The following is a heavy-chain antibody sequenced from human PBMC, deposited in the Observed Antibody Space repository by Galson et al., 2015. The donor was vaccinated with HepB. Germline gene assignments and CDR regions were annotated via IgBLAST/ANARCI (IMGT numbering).Heavy chain of an antibody. CDR1: GFTFDDYT. J-gene: IGHJ6*02. Sequence: SLRLSCAASGFTFDDYTMHWVRQAPGKGLEWVSLISWDGGSTYYADSVKGRFTISRDNSKNSLYLQMNSLRTEDTALYYCAKDIHGSGSYYSAYGMDVWGQGTTVTVSS. D-gene: IGHD3-10*01. CDR3: AKDIHGSGSYYSAYGMDV. CDR2: ISWDGGST. V-gene: IGHV3-43*01.